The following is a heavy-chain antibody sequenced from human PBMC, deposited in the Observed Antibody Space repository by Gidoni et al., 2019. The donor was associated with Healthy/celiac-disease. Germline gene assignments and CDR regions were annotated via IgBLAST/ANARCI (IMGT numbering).Heavy chain of an antibody. CDR1: GFTFSSYA. Sequence: QVQLVESGGGVVQPGRSLRLSCAASGFTFSSYAMHWVRQAPGKGLEWVAVISYDGSNKYYADSVKGRFTISRDNSKNTLYLQMNSLRAEDTAVYYCARDSGGTPPIYYYYGM. J-gene: IGHJ6*01. CDR2: ISYDGSNK. V-gene: IGHV3-30*04. CDR3: ARDSGGTPPIYYYYGM. D-gene: IGHD1-1*01.